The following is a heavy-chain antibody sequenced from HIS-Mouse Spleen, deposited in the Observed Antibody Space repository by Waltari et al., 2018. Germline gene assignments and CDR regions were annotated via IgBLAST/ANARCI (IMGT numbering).Heavy chain of an antibody. CDR3: ARDLSSSWYYFYY. V-gene: IGHV4-38-2*02. CDR2: IYHSGST. Sequence: QVQLQESGPGLVKPSETLSLTCTVSGYSISRGYYWGWIRQPPGKGLEWIGSIYHSGSTYYNPSLKSRVTISVDTSKNQFSLKLSSVTAADTAVYYCARDLSSSWYYFYYWGQGTLVTVSS. CDR1: GYSISRGYY. J-gene: IGHJ4*02. D-gene: IGHD6-13*01.